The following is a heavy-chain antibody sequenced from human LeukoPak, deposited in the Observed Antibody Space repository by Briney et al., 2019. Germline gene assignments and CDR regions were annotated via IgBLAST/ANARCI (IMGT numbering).Heavy chain of an antibody. CDR2: ISYGGNIK. V-gene: IGHV3-30*03. D-gene: IGHD3-10*01. Sequence: GGSLRLSCAASGFTFRTYNMHWVRQAPGKGLEWVAFISYGGNIKYYAGSVKGRFTISRDKSKNTLYLQMDGLRPEDTAVYHCARDFGSGSYAFDYWGQGTLVTVSS. CDR1: GFTFRTYN. CDR3: ARDFGSGSYAFDY. J-gene: IGHJ4*02.